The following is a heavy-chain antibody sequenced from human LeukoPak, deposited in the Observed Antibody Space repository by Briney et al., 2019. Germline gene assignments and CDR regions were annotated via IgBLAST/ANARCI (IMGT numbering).Heavy chain of an antibody. D-gene: IGHD6-13*01. Sequence: SVKVSCKASGGTFSSYAISWVRQAPGQGLEWMGRIIPILGIANYAQKFQGRVTITADKSTSTAYMELSSLRSEDTAVYYCARGDYIIRTGTQQLAPIDAFDIWGQGTMVTVSS. J-gene: IGHJ3*02. CDR3: ARGDYIIRTGTQQLAPIDAFDI. V-gene: IGHV1-69*04. CDR2: IIPILGIA. CDR1: GGTFSSYA.